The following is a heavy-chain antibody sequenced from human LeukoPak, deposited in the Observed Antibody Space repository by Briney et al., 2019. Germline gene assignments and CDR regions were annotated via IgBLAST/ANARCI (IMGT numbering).Heavy chain of an antibody. CDR3: ARGTEIQLWLNWFDP. CDR2: IDHSGST. J-gene: IGHJ5*02. CDR1: GGSISSSNW. D-gene: IGHD5-18*01. V-gene: IGHV4-4*02. Sequence: PSGTLSLTCAVSGGSISSSNWWSWVRQPPGKGLEWIGEIDHSGSTNYNPSLKSRVTISVDKSKNQFSLKLSSVTAADTAVYYCARGTEIQLWLNWFDPWGQGTLVTVSS.